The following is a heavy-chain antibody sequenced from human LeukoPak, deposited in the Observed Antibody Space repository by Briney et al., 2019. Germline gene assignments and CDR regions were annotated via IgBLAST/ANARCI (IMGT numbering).Heavy chain of an antibody. J-gene: IGHJ6*02. CDR2: IHYSGST. V-gene: IGHV4-59*01. D-gene: IGHD5-12*01. CDR3: ARVSGATITTYYGMDV. CDR1: GGXFSRYY. Sequence: PSETLSLTCTVSGGXFSRYYWSWIRQPPGKGLEWIGNIHYSGSTNYNPSLKSRLTISIDTSKNQFSLRLSSVTSVDTAVYYCARVSGATITTYYGMDVWGQGTTVTVS.